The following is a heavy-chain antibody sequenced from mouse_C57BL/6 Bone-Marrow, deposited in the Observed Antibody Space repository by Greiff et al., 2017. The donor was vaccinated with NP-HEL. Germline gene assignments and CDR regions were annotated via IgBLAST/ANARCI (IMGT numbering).Heavy chain of an antibody. D-gene: IGHD1-1*01. CDR3: ARFITTVGMDY. J-gene: IGHJ4*01. Sequence: EVKLMESGGGLVKPGGSLKLSCAASGFTFSSYAMSWVRQTPEKRLEWVATISDGGSYTYYPDNVKGRFTISRDNAKNNLYLQMSHLKSEDTAMYYCARFITTVGMDYGGQGTSVTVSS. CDR1: GFTFSSYA. V-gene: IGHV5-4*03. CDR2: ISDGGSYT.